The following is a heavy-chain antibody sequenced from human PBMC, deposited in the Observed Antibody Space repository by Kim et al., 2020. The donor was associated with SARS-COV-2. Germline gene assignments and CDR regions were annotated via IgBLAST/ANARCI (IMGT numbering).Heavy chain of an antibody. V-gene: IGHV3-30*04. CDR2: ISYDGSNK. CDR3: ARVPCSGGSCYWGFDY. CDR1: GFTFSSYA. D-gene: IGHD2-15*01. J-gene: IGHJ4*02. Sequence: GGSLRLSCAASGFTFSSYAMHCVRQAPGKGLEWVAVISYDGSNKYYADSVKGRFTISRDNSKNTLYLQMNSLRAEDTAVYYCARVPCSGGSCYWGFDYWGQGTLLTVSS.